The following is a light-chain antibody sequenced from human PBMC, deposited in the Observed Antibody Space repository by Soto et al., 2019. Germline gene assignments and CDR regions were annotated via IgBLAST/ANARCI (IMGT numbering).Light chain of an antibody. CDR2: KAS. Sequence: DIQMTQSPSTLSASVGDRVTITCRASQSISSWLAWYQQKPGKAPKLLIYKASSLESGVPSRFSGSGSGTEFTLTISSLQPDDFAVYFCQQYNYWPPVTFGPGTKVDIK. CDR3: QQYNYWPPVT. V-gene: IGKV1-5*03. J-gene: IGKJ3*01. CDR1: QSISSW.